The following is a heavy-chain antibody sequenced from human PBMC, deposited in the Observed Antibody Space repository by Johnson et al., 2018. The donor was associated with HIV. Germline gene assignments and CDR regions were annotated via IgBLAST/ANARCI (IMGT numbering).Heavy chain of an antibody. CDR1: EFTFSNAW. CDR3: ATLGVVFATRDAFDI. Sequence: VQLVESGGGLVKPGGSLRLSCAASEFTFSNAWMSWVRQAPGKGLEWVGRITSKTDGATTAYAAPGKGRFTISKDDSKNTLYLQMNSLKIEDTAVYYCATLGVVFATRDAFDIWGQGTMVTVSS. D-gene: IGHD2-21*01. CDR2: ITSKTDGATT. J-gene: IGHJ3*02. V-gene: IGHV3-15*01.